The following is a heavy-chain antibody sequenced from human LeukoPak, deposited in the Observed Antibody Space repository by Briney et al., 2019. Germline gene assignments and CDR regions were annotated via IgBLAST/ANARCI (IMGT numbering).Heavy chain of an antibody. CDR3: ARVISRYGAFDY. CDR2: IIPIFGTA. CDR1: GGTFSSYA. D-gene: IGHD2-15*01. J-gene: IGHJ4*02. V-gene: IGHV1-69*05. Sequence: ASVKVSCKASGGTFSSYAISWVRQAPGQGLERMGGIIPIFGTANYAQKFQGRVTITTDESTSTAYMELSSLRSEDTAVYYCARVISRYGAFDYWGQGTLVTVSS.